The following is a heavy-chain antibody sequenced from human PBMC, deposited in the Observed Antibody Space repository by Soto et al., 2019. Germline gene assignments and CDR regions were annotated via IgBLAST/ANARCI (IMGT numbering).Heavy chain of an antibody. V-gene: IGHV3-23*01. D-gene: IGHD3-22*01. Sequence: TGGSLRLSCAASGFTFSSYAMSWVRQAPGKGLEWVSAISGSGGSTYYADSVKGRFTISRDNSKNTLYLQMNSLRAEDTAVYYCAKSFYYYDSSGNDYWGQGTLVTVSS. CDR3: AKSFYYYDSSGNDY. J-gene: IGHJ4*02. CDR2: ISGSGGST. CDR1: GFTFSSYA.